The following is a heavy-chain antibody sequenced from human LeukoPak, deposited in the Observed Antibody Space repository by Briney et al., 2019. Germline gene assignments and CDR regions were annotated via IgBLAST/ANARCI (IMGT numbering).Heavy chain of an antibody. V-gene: IGHV3-30-3*01. CDR1: GFTFSSYA. Sequence: PGRSLRLSCAASGFTFSSYAMHRVRQAPGKGLEWVAVISYDGSNKYYADSVKGRFTISRDNSKNTLYLQMNSLRAEDTAVYYCAREVPRDGMDVWGQGTTVTVSS. J-gene: IGHJ6*02. CDR2: ISYDGSNK. D-gene: IGHD3-10*01. CDR3: AREVPRDGMDV.